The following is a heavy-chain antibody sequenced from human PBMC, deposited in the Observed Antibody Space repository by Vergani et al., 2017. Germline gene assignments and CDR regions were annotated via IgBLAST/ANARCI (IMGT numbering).Heavy chain of an antibody. Sequence: QVQLHESGPGLVKPSETLSLTCTISGGSISSYSWSWIRQPPGKGLEWIGYIYYSGNTNYNPSLKSRVTMSRDTSKTQFSLKLTSVTAADTAVYYCARERTEAFDIWGQGTMVTVSS. CDR3: ARERTEAFDI. J-gene: IGHJ3*02. V-gene: IGHV4-59*01. CDR1: GGSISSYS. CDR2: IYYSGNT. D-gene: IGHD1-14*01.